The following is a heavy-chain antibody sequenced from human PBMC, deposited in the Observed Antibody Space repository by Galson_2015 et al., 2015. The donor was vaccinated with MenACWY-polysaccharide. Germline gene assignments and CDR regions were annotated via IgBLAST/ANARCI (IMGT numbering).Heavy chain of an antibody. CDR2: TSYRSNWSS. V-gene: IGHV6-1*01. J-gene: IGHJ5*02. D-gene: IGHD2-15*01. CDR1: GDSVSSITAA. Sequence: CAISGDSVSSITAAWNWIRQSPSRGLEWLGRTSYRSNWSSDYALSVRGRITINADTSKNQFSLQLNSVTPEDTAVYYCVRGGAAASLLFAPWGQGTLVTVSS. CDR3: VRGGAAASLLFAP.